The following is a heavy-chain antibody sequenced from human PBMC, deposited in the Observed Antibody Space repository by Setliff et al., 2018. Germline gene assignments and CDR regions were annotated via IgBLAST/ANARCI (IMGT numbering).Heavy chain of an antibody. CDR1: GYTFTNHY. J-gene: IGHJ4*02. D-gene: IGHD3-22*01. CDR2: INPGGGST. Sequence: GASVKVSCKASGYTFTNHYMHWVRQAPGQGLEWMGMINPGGGSTTYAQKFQGRVTMTRDTSTSTVNMELSSLRTEDTAVYYCARGYYDSYARYYVVGDYWGQGTPVTVSS. V-gene: IGHV1-46*01. CDR3: ARGYYDSYARYYVVGDY.